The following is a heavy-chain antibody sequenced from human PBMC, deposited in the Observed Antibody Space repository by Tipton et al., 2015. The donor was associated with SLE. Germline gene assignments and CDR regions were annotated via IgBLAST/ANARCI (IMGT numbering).Heavy chain of an antibody. D-gene: IGHD4-17*01. Sequence: GSLRLSCAASGFTFSSYEMNWVRQAPGKGLEWVSYISSSGSTIYYADSVKGRFTISRDNAKNSLYLQMNSLRAEDTAVYYCAREVTDYDAFDIWGQGTMVTVSS. CDR2: ISSSGSTI. V-gene: IGHV3-48*03. CDR3: AREVTDYDAFDI. CDR1: GFTFSSYE. J-gene: IGHJ3*02.